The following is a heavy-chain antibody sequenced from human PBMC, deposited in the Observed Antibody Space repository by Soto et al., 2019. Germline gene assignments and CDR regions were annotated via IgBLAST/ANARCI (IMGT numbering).Heavy chain of an antibody. CDR2: IYYSGST. CDR3: AREVVVSSTVTTLYYFDV. Sequence: SETLSLTCTVSGGSISSGGYYWSWIRQHPGKGLEWIGYIYYSGSTYYNPSLKSRVTISVDTSKNQFSPKLSSVTAADTAVYYFAREVVVSSTVTTLYYFDVWGKGTTVTVSS. J-gene: IGHJ6*03. CDR1: GGSISSGGYY. D-gene: IGHD4-17*01. V-gene: IGHV4-31*03.